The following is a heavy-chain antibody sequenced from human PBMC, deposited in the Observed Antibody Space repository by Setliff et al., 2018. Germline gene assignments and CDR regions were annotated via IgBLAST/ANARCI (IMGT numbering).Heavy chain of an antibody. Sequence: SETLSLTCTVSGGSMSSGPHYWSWIRQPAGRGLEWVGRVYSSVYSSGITSYNPSLKSRDTISMDTSKNQFSLGLTSVTAADTAVYYCARESAGDESVRHLYYTDVWGRGTTVTVSS. CDR2: VYSSVYSSGIT. V-gene: IGHV4-61*02. J-gene: IGHJ6*03. CDR3: ARESAGDESVRHLYYTDV. D-gene: IGHD1-1*01. CDR1: GGSMSSGPHY.